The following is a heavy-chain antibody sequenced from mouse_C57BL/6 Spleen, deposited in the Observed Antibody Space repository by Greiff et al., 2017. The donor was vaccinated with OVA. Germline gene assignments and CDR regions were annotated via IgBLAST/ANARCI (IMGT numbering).Heavy chain of an antibody. CDR2: IDPSDSYT. Sequence: QVQLKQPGAELVKPGASVKLSCKASGYTFTSYWMQWVKQRPGQGLEWIGEIDPSDSYTNYNQKFKGKATLTVDTSSSTAYMQLSSLTSEDSAVYYCAIKKAYYYGSSYYFDYWGQGTTLTVSS. CDR3: AIKKAYYYGSSYYFDY. CDR1: GYTFTSYW. J-gene: IGHJ2*01. V-gene: IGHV1-50*01. D-gene: IGHD1-1*01.